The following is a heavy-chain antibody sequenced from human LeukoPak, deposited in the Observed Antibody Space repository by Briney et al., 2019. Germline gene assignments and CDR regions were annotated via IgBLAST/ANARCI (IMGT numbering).Heavy chain of an antibody. CDR2: IQYDGNAK. CDR3: VSHSRGYGIFHI. D-gene: IGHD5-12*01. CDR1: GFIFSKYG. V-gene: IGHV3-30*02. J-gene: IGHJ3*02. Sequence: PGGSLRLSCGASGFIFSKYGMHWVRQAPGKGLEWVAFIQYDGNAKHYADSVTGRFTISRDISTNTLYLQMNSLRADDTAVYYCVSHSRGYGIFHIWGQGTMLTVSS.